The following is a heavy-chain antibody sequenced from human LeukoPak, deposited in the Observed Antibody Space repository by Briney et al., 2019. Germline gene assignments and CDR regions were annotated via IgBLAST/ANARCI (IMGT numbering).Heavy chain of an antibody. V-gene: IGHV4-59*01. J-gene: IGHJ4*02. CDR2: IFYSGST. Sequence: PSETLSLSCTVSGGSISNYYWTWIRRPPGRGLEWIGFIFYSGSTNYNPSLKSRVTISVDTSKNQFSLKLSSVTAADTALYYCARGASSFGYWGQGTLVTVSS. CDR3: ARGASSFGY. CDR1: GGSISNYY.